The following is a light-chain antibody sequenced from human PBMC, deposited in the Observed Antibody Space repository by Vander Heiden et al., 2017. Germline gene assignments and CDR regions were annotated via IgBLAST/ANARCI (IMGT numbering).Light chain of an antibody. Sequence: ESQMAQSPSTLSASVGDRVTITCRASQSSSNWLAWYQQKPGKAPKLLIYKASSLESGVPSRFSGSGSGTEFTLTISSLQPDDSATYYCQQYNSYLLTFGRGTKVDIK. J-gene: IGKJ3*01. V-gene: IGKV1-5*03. CDR3: QQYNSYLLT. CDR2: KAS. CDR1: QSSSNW.